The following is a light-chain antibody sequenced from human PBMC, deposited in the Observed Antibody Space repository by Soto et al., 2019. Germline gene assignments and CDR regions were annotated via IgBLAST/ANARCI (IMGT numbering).Light chain of an antibody. Sequence: PGERVTLSCRASQSVSSSYLTWYQQKPGQAPRLLIYGASTRATGIPARFSGSGSGTDFTLTISSLQPEDFAVYYCQQNYNFPTWTFGKGTRVDIK. CDR1: QSVSSSY. V-gene: IGKV3D-7*01. J-gene: IGKJ1*01. CDR2: GAS. CDR3: QQNYNFPTWT.